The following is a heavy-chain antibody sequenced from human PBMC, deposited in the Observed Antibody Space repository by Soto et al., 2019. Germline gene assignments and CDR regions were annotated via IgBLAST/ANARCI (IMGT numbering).Heavy chain of an antibody. CDR1: GGSISSGGYS. V-gene: IGHV4-30-2*01. D-gene: IGHD3-10*01. CDR3: ARGSYGAGSDY. CDR2: VFHSGST. J-gene: IGHJ4*02. Sequence: QLQLQESGSGLVKPSQTLSLTCAVSGGSISSGGYSWSWIRQPPGKGLEWIGYVFHSGSTYYSPSLKSRVTISIDGSKNQFSLKLTSVNAADTAVYYCARGSYGAGSDYWGQGILVTVSS.